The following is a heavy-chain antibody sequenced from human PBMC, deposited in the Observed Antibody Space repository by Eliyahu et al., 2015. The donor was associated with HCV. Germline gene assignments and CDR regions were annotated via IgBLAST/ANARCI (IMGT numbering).Heavy chain of an antibody. Sequence: EVQLVQSGAEVKKPGESLKISCKGSGYSFTNYWIAWVRQMPGKGLELMGIIYLSDSDTRYSPSFQGQVTISADKSITTAYLQWSSLEASDTAMYYCAKWSSSGLDLGFGFDPWGQGTLVTVSS. J-gene: IGHJ5*02. V-gene: IGHV5-51*01. CDR2: IYLSDSDT. CDR1: GYSFTNYW. D-gene: IGHD3-22*01. CDR3: AKWSSSGLDLGFGFDP.